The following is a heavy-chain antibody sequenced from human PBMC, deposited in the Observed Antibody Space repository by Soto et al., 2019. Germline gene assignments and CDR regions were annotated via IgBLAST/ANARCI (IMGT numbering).Heavy chain of an antibody. J-gene: IGHJ3*02. CDR1: GGTFSSYA. D-gene: IGHD3-10*01. CDR3: AGFGRGVLDAFDI. CDR2: IIPIFGTA. Sequence: QVQLVQSGAEVKKPGSSVKVACKASGGTFSSYAISWVRQAPGQGLAWMGGIIPIFGTANYAQKFQGRVTITADESTSTAYMELSSLRSEDTAVYYCAGFGRGVLDAFDIWGQGTMVTVSS. V-gene: IGHV1-69*01.